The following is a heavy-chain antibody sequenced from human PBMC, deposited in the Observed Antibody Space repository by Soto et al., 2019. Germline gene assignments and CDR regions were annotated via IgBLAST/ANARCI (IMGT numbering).Heavy chain of an antibody. Sequence: PGGSLRLSCAASGFTFSRHWMTWVRQAPGKGLEWVVNIKQDGSERYFVDSVKGRFTISRDNTKNSMYLQMNSLRAEDTAVYYCAKEKISTSCCNWFDPWGQGTLVTVSS. J-gene: IGHJ5*02. V-gene: IGHV3-7*03. CDR2: IKQDGSER. CDR1: GFTFSRHW. CDR3: AKEKISTSCCNWFDP. D-gene: IGHD2-2*01.